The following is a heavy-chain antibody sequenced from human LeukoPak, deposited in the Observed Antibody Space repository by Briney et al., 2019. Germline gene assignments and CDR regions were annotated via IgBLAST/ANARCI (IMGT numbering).Heavy chain of an antibody. D-gene: IGHD3-9*01. CDR1: GFTFNNYD. Sequence: GGSLRLSCAASGFTFNNYDMHWVRQAPGKGLEWVAFVQFDGSNKYSADSAKGRFTISRDNSKNTLYLQMNSLRAEDTAVYYCAKEELRYFDWLPPLDYWGQGTLVTVSS. CDR2: VQFDGSNK. CDR3: AKEELRYFDWLPPLDY. V-gene: IGHV3-30*02. J-gene: IGHJ4*02.